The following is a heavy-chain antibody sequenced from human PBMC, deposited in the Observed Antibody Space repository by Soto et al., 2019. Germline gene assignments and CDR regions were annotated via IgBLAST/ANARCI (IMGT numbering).Heavy chain of an antibody. V-gene: IGHV1-2*02. CDR1: GYTFTGYY. CDR3: ARERYQVISDGMDV. J-gene: IGHJ6*02. Sequence: GASVKVSCKASGYTFTGYYVHWVRGAPGQGLEWMGWINPETGATSYAQKFRGRVTLSRDTSINTAYLELSSLRFDDAAVYFCARERYQVISDGMDVWGQGTTVTVSS. D-gene: IGHD2-2*01. CDR2: INPETGAT.